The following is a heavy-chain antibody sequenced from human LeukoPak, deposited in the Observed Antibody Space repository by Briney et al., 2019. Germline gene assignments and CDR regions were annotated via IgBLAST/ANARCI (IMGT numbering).Heavy chain of an antibody. J-gene: IGHJ4*02. CDR2: IYHSGST. D-gene: IGHD2-15*01. V-gene: IGHV4-38-2*02. CDR1: GYSISSGYY. Sequence: SETLSLTCTVSGYSISSGYYWGWIRQPPGKGLEWIGSIYHSGSTYYNPSLKSRVTISVDTSKNQFSLKLSSVTAADTAVYYCARDRGYCSGGSCPLFNYWGQGTLVTVSS. CDR3: ARDRGYCSGGSCPLFNY.